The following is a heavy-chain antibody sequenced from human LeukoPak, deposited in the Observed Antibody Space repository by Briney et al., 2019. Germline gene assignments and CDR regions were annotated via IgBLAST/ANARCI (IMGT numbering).Heavy chain of an antibody. CDR1: GFTLSTYG. V-gene: IGHV3-30*18. CDR2: ISYDGGKK. J-gene: IGHJ3*02. Sequence: PGRSLRLSCAASGFTLSTYGMHWVRQAPGKGLEWVALISYDGGKKYYADSVKDRFTISRDNSKNTLYLQINSLIPDDTAVYYCAKGKQQWWTFDALDIWGQGTTVTVSS. D-gene: IGHD5-18*01. CDR3: AKGKQQWWTFDALDI.